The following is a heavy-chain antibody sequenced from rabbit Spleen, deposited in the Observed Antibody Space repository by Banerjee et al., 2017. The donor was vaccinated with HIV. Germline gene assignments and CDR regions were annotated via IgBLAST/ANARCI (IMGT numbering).Heavy chain of an antibody. CDR3: ARDLAGAIGWNFYL. V-gene: IGHV1S45*01. J-gene: IGHJ6*01. CDR1: GVSFSDRDV. D-gene: IGHD4-1*01. CDR2: INTATGKP. Sequence: QEQLVESGGGLVQPEGSLTLTCTASGVSFSDRDVMCWVRQAPGKGLEWIACINTATGKPVYATWASGRFTISTTSSTTVTLQMTSLTAADTATYFCARDLAGAIGWNFYLWGPGTLVTVS.